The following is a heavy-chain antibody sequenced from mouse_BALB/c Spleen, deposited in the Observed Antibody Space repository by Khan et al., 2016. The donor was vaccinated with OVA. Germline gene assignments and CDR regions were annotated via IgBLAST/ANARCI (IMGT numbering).Heavy chain of an antibody. V-gene: IGHV5-6-5*01. CDR1: GFTFSNYA. Sequence: EVQLVESGGGLVKPGGSLKVSCAASGFTFSNYAMSWVRQTPEKRMEWVASISSGGDTYYPDSVKGRFTISRDNDRSIQYLQMSSLRSEDTAMYVFARDYCFVSWGQRTLVTVSA. CDR2: ISSGGDT. J-gene: IGHJ3*01. CDR3: ARDYCFVS.